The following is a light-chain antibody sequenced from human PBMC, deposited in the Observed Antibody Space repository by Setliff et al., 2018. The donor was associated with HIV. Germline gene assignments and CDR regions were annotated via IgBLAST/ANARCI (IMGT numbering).Light chain of an antibody. CDR1: SSDIGSSNF. CDR2: NVD. Sequence: QSALTQPASVSGSPGQSITISCTGTSSDIGSSNFVSWYQQHPGKAPKVMIYNVDKRPSGVSNRFSGSKSGNTASLTISGLQSEDEADYYCASYRPNDLGVFGTGTKVTVL. J-gene: IGLJ1*01. CDR3: ASYRPNDLGV. V-gene: IGLV2-14*03.